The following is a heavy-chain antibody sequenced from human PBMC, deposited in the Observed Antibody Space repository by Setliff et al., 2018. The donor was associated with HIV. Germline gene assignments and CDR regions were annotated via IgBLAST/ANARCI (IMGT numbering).Heavy chain of an antibody. J-gene: IGHJ4*02. D-gene: IGHD2-2*01. CDR3: ASRVPAARHFDY. CDR2: INHSGST. V-gene: IGHV4-4*02. Sequence: SETLSLTCAVSGGSISSRNWWSWIRQSPGKGLEWIGEINHSGSTNYNPSLKSRVTISLDRFKNQFSLKLTSVTAADTAVYYRASRVPAARHFDYWGQGTLVTVSS. CDR1: GGSISSRNW.